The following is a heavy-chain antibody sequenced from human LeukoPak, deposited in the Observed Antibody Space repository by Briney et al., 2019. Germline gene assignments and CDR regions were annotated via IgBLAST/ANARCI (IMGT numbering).Heavy chain of an antibody. CDR1: GFTFSSYS. CDR2: ISSSSSYI. CDR3: ARDGAPYCSSTSCYVEYYYYYGMDV. Sequence: GGSLRLSCAASGFTFSSYSMNWVRQAPGKGLEWVSSISSSSSYIYYADSVKGRFTISRDNAKNSLYLQMNSLRAEDTAVYYCARDGAPYCSSTSCYVEYYYYYGMDVWGQGTTVTVSS. J-gene: IGHJ6*02. V-gene: IGHV3-21*01. D-gene: IGHD2-2*01.